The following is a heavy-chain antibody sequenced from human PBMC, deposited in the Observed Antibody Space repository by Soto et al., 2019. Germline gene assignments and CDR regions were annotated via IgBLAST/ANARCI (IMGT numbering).Heavy chain of an antibody. J-gene: IGHJ3*02. CDR2: MSHRGGT. V-gene: IGHV4-34*01. Sequence: QVQLQQWGAGLLKPSETLSLTCAVYGGFVSSGSYYWSWIRQPPGKGLEWIGEMSHRGGTHFNPSPRSRLTIWVNTSKNQFSLKMSSVTAADTALYYCARVERGTATTVVDAFDIWGPGTMVTVSS. D-gene: IGHD1-1*01. CDR1: GGFVSSGSYY. CDR3: ARVERGTATTVVDAFDI.